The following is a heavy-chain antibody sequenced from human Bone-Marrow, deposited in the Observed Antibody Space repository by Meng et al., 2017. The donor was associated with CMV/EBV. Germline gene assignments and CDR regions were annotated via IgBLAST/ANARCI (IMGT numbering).Heavy chain of an antibody. CDR2: ISSSSSYI. CDR3: AREGGNSGFDY. D-gene: IGHD4-23*01. CDR1: GGSFSGYY. J-gene: IGHJ4*02. V-gene: IGHV3-21*01. Sequence: ETLSLTCAVYGGSFSGYYWSWIRQAPGKGLEWVSSISSSSSYIYYADSVKGRFTISRDNAKNSLYLQMNSLRAEDTAVYYCAREGGNSGFDYWGQGTLVTVAS.